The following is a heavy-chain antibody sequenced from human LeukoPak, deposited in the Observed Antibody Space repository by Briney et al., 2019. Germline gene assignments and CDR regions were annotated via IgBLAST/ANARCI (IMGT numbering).Heavy chain of an antibody. D-gene: IGHD3-22*01. CDR3: ARGGPRDYYEDY. Sequence: SETLSLTCTVSGGSISSSSYYWGWIRQPPGKGLEWIGSIYYSGSTYYNPSLKSRFTISVDTSKIQFSLKLSSVTAADTAVYYCARGGPRDYYEDYWGQGTLVTVSS. CDR1: GGSISSSSYY. V-gene: IGHV4-39*01. J-gene: IGHJ4*02. CDR2: IYYSGST.